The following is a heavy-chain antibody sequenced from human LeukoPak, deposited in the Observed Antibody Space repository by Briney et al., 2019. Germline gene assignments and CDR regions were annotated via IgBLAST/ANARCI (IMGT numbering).Heavy chain of an antibody. CDR2: IYHSGST. CDR3: AALSLRYFDWLLEGDY. CDR1: GGSISSGGYS. Sequence: PSETLSLTCAVSGGSISSGGYSWSWIRQPPGKGLEWIGYIYHSGSTYYNPSLKSRVTISVDRSKNQFSLKLSSVTAADTAVYYCAALSLRYFDWLLEGDYWGQGTLVTASS. V-gene: IGHV4-30-2*01. D-gene: IGHD3-9*01. J-gene: IGHJ4*02.